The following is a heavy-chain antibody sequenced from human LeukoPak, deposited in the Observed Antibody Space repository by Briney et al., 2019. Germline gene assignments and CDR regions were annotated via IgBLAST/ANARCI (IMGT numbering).Heavy chain of an antibody. D-gene: IGHD3-16*01. CDR3: ARYGLIRGFEY. Sequence: SETLSLTCTVPGGSISSYYWSWIRQPPGKELEWIGYIYYSGSTNYSPSLKSRVTISVDTSKNQFSLKLSSVTAADTAVYYCARYGLIRGFEYWGQGTPVTVSS. J-gene: IGHJ4*02. CDR2: IYYSGST. V-gene: IGHV4-59*01. CDR1: GGSISSYY.